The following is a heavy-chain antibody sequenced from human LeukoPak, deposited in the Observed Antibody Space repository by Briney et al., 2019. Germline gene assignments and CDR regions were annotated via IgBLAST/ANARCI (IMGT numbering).Heavy chain of an antibody. CDR3: ARDIEFST. V-gene: IGHV3-23*01. J-gene: IGHJ3*01. Sequence: PGGSLRLSCAASGFTFSDSAMNWVRQAPGKGLEWLSLINFSGSNTYSADSMKGRFTISRDNSKDTLYLHMNNLRAEDTAIYYCARDIEFSTWGPGTMVTVSS. CDR2: INFSGSNT. CDR1: GFTFSDSA. D-gene: IGHD3-3*02.